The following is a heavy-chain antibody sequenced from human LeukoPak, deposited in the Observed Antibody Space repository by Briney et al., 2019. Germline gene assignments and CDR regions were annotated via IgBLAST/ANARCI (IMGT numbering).Heavy chain of an antibody. V-gene: IGHV3-23*01. CDR1: GFTFSSYG. Sequence: GGSLRLSCAASGFTFSSYGMSWVRQAPGKGLEWVSAISGSGGSTYYADSVKGRFTISRDNSKNTLYLQMNSLRAEDTAVYYCAKDMDSSGYYAGDAFDIWGQGTMVTVSS. CDR2: ISGSGGST. D-gene: IGHD3-22*01. CDR3: AKDMDSSGYYAGDAFDI. J-gene: IGHJ3*02.